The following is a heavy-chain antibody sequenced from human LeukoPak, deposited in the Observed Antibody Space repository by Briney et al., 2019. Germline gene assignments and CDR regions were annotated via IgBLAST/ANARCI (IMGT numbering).Heavy chain of an antibody. CDR1: GGSISRSNYY. J-gene: IGHJ3*02. V-gene: IGHV4-39*02. CDR3: ARCHTLFGAVPFFDAYDI. Sequence: PSETLSLTCTVSGGSISRSNYYWGWIRQPPGKGLEWLGNIYGGGSTFYNPSLKSRITISVDTSKKHFSLKLTSVTAADTAMYYCARCHTLFGAVPFFDAYDIWGQGTMVPVSS. CDR2: IYGGGST. D-gene: IGHD3-3*01.